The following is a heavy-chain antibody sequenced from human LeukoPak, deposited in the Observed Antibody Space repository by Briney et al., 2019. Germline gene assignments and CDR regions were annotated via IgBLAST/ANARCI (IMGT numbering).Heavy chain of an antibody. D-gene: IGHD5-18*01. J-gene: IGHJ4*02. V-gene: IGHV3-11*04. CDR2: IGSSGGTI. CDR1: GFTFNDYY. CDR3: ARGVRGYSYGSRFDY. Sequence: GGSLRLSCAASGFTFNDYYMSWIRQAPGEGLEWVSYIGSSGGTIYYADSVKGRFTISRDNAKNSLYLQMNSLRDEDAAVYYCARGVRGYSYGSRFDYWGQGTLVTVSS.